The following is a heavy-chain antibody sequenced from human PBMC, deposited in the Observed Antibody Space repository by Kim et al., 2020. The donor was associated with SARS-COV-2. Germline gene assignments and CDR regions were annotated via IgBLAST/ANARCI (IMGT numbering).Heavy chain of an antibody. V-gene: IGHV3-30*04. J-gene: IGHJ6*02. CDR2: ISYDGSNK. D-gene: IGHD2-2*01. CDR1: GFTFSSYA. CDR3: ASRYCSSTSCYGGGYYYYYGMDV. Sequence: GGSLRLSCAASGFTFSSYAMHWVRQAPGKGLEWVAVISYDGSNKYYADSVKGRFTISRDNSKNTLYLQMNSLRAEDTAVYYCASRYCSSTSCYGGGYYYYYGMDVWGQGTTVTVSS.